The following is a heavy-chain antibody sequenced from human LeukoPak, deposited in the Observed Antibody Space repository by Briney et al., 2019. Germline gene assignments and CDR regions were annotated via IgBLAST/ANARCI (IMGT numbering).Heavy chain of an antibody. CDR3: ASVATVTFSPDYYYYYMDV. D-gene: IGHD4-17*01. J-gene: IGHJ6*03. Sequence: GASVKVSCKASGGTFSSYAISWVRQAPGQGLEWMGGIIPIFGTANYAQKFQGRVTITADESTSTAYMELSSLRSEDTAVYYCASVATVTFSPDYYYYYMDVWGKGTTVTVSS. V-gene: IGHV1-69*13. CDR1: GGTFSSYA. CDR2: IIPIFGTA.